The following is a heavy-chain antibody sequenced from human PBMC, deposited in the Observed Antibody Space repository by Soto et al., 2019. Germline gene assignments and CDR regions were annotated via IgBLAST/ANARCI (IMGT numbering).Heavy chain of an antibody. Sequence: QLQLQESGPGLVKPSETLSLTCTVSGGSISSSNYYWGWIRQPPGKGLEWIGSIYYSGSTYYNPALKSRVTISVDTSKNHFSLKLSSVTAADTAVYYCATQEVGGSYVYTFDPWGQGTLVTVSS. CDR3: ATQEVGGSYVYTFDP. V-gene: IGHV4-39*02. J-gene: IGHJ5*02. CDR1: GGSISSSNYY. D-gene: IGHD1-26*01. CDR2: IYYSGST.